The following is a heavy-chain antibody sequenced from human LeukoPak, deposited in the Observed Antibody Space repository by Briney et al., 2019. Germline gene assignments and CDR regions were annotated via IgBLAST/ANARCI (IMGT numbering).Heavy chain of an antibody. Sequence: GASVKVSCKASGGTFSSYAISWVRQAPGQGLEWMGGIIPIFGTANYAQKFQGRVTITADESTSTAYMELSSLRSEDTAVYYCARVSSGWYGYNWFDPWGQGTLVTVSS. D-gene: IGHD6-19*01. J-gene: IGHJ5*02. V-gene: IGHV1-69*13. CDR1: GGTFSSYA. CDR3: ARVSSGWYGYNWFDP. CDR2: IIPIFGTA.